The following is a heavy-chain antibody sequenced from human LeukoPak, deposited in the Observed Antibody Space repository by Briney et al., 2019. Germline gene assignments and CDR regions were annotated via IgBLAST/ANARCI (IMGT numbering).Heavy chain of an antibody. CDR2: IIPIFGTA. J-gene: IGHJ6*04. Sequence: SVKVSCKASGGTFSSYAISWVRQAPGQGLEWMGGIIPIFGTANYAQKFQGRVMITADESTSTAYMELSSLRSEDTAVYYCASAVWFGEFYYYYGMDVWGKGTTVTVSS. CDR1: GGTFSSYA. V-gene: IGHV1-69*13. D-gene: IGHD3-10*01. CDR3: ASAVWFGEFYYYYGMDV.